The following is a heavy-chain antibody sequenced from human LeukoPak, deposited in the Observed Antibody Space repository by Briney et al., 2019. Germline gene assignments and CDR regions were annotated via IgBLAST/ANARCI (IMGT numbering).Heavy chain of an antibody. CDR2: IDWDDDE. CDR3: Y. V-gene: IGHV2-70*11. Sequence: SGPTLVKPTETLALTCTFSGFSLTTTGMCMSWVRQPPGKPLDWLARIDWDDDEYYTTSLKTTLTISKCTSRNQGVLTMTNMDPLDRGTYKEYWGQGTGVSVS. J-gene: IGHJ4*02. CDR1: GFSLTTTGMC.